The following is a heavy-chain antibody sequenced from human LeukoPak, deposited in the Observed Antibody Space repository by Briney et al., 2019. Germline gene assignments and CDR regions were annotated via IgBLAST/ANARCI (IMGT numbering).Heavy chain of an antibody. CDR1: GFTFSSYW. CDR3: ARGRAKTYGVRGNWFDP. CDR2: IKQDGSEK. V-gene: IGHV3-7*01. Sequence: GGSLRLSCAASGFTFSSYWMSWVRQAPGKGLEWVANIKQDGSEKYYVDSVKGRFTISRDNAKNSLYLQMNSLRAEDTAVYYCARGRAKTYGVRGNWFDPWGQGTLVTVSS. J-gene: IGHJ5*02. D-gene: IGHD4-17*01.